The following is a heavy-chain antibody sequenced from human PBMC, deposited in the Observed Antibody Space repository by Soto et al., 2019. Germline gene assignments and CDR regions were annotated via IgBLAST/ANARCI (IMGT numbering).Heavy chain of an antibody. CDR1: GFTFSSYG. V-gene: IGHV3-30*18. CDR3: AKGRIAAAGTSLDY. Sequence: QVQLVESGGGVVQPGRSLRLSCAASGFTFSSYGMHWVRQAPGKGLEWVAVISYDGSNKYYADSVKGRFTISRDNSKNTLYLQRNSLRAEDTAVYYCAKGRIAAAGTSLDYWGQGTLVTVSS. D-gene: IGHD6-13*01. J-gene: IGHJ4*02. CDR2: ISYDGSNK.